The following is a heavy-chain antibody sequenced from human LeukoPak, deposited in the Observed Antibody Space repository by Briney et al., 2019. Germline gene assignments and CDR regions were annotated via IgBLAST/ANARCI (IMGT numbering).Heavy chain of an antibody. CDR1: GYTFTSYY. Sequence: ASVTVSCKASGYTFTSYYMHWVRQAPGQVLEWMGLINPSGGSTSYAQKFQGRVTMTRDTSTSTVYMELSSLRSEDTAVYYCAKKLRWDCSSTNCPKGDCFDPWGQGTLVTVSS. CDR2: INPSGGST. V-gene: IGHV1-46*01. CDR3: AKKLRWDCSSTNCPKGDCFDP. D-gene: IGHD2-2*01. J-gene: IGHJ5*02.